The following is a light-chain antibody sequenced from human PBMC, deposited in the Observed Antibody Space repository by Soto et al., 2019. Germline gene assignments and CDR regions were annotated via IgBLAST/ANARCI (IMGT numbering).Light chain of an antibody. J-gene: IGKJ1*01. CDR2: AAS. CDR1: QGISGY. CDR3: QQYYSYPWT. Sequence: AIRMTHSPSSFSASTGDRVTITCRASQGISGYLAWYQQKPGKAPKLLIYAASTLQSGVPSRFSGSGSGTNFSLTITCLQSEDFATYYCQQYYSYPWTFGQGTKVEIK. V-gene: IGKV1-8*01.